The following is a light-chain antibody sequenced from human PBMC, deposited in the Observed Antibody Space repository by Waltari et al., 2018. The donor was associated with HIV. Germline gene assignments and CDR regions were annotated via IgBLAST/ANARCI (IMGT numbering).Light chain of an antibody. J-gene: IGLJ3*02. CDR1: SSRIGTNY. CDR3: ASWDDSLSGLNWV. CDR2: RKY. V-gene: IGLV1-47*01. Sequence: QSVLTQPPSTSGAPGQRVIIACSGSSSRIGTNYVYWYQKLPGKAPKPLSYRKYERPSGVPDRFSGARSGTSASLGISGLRSEDEADYYCASWDDSLSGLNWVFGGGTSLTVL.